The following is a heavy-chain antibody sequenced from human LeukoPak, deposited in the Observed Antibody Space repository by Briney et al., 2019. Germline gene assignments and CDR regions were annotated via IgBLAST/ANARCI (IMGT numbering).Heavy chain of an antibody. J-gene: IGHJ3*02. V-gene: IGHV3-72*01. Sequence: PGGSLRLSCAASGFIFSDDYMGWVRQAAGKGLGWVGRTRNKVNSNTAEYAASVKSRFTISRDDSKNSLYLQMNSLKTEDTAVYFCARSHYQSSDYFDQDAFDIWGQGTLVTVSS. CDR1: GFIFSDDY. CDR2: TRNKVNSNTA. D-gene: IGHD3-22*01. CDR3: ARSHYQSSDYFDQDAFDI.